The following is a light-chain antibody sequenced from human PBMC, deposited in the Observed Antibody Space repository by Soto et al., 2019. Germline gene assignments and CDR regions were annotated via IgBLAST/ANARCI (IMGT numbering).Light chain of an antibody. V-gene: IGLV2-14*01. J-gene: IGLJ1*01. CDR3: SSYTSSSTLPLV. CDR1: SSDVGGYNY. CDR2: DVS. Sequence: QCALTQPASVSGSPGQSITISCTGTSSDVGGYNYVSWYQQHPGKAPKLMIYDVSNRPSGVSNRFSGSKSGNTASLTISGLQAEDEADYYCSSYTSSSTLPLVLGTGTKVTVL.